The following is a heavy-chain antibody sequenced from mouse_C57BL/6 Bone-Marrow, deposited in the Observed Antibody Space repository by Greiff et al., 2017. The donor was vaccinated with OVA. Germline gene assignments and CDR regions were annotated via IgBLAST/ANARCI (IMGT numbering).Heavy chain of an antibody. CDR1: GFNIKNTY. CDR3: AQIYYYGSSPFFDY. CDR2: IDPANGNT. J-gene: IGHJ2*01. V-gene: IGHV14-3*01. Sequence: EVQLQQSVAELVRPGASVKLSCTASGFNIKNTYMHWVKQRPEQGLEWIGRIDPANGNTKYAPKFQGKSTITADTSSNTAYLQLSSLTSEDTAIYYCAQIYYYGSSPFFDYWGQGTTLTVSS. D-gene: IGHD1-1*01.